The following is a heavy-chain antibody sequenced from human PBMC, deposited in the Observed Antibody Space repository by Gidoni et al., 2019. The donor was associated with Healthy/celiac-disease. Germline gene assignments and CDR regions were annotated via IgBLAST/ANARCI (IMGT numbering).Heavy chain of an antibody. Sequence: QVQLVQSGAEVKKPGSSVKASCKASGGTFSSYAISWVRQAPGQGLEWKGGIIPTFGTANYAPKFQGRVTITADESTSTAYMELSSLRSDDTAVYYCAQAYDILTGSLDYWGQGTLVTVSS. CDR3: AQAYDILTGSLDY. V-gene: IGHV1-69*01. CDR1: GGTFSSYA. J-gene: IGHJ4*02. CDR2: IIPTFGTA. D-gene: IGHD3-9*01.